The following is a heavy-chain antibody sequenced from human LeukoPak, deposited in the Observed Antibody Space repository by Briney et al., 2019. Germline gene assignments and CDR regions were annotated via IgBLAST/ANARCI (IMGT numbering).Heavy chain of an antibody. J-gene: IGHJ4*02. CDR1: GFTFSNYW. CDR3: ARFEGYDILTGYSYYFDY. Sequence: GSLRLSCATSGFTFSNYWMSWIRQPPGKGLEWIGYVYSSGSTNYSPSFKSRVTILVDTSKNQFSLKLSSVSAADTAVYYCARFEGYDILTGYSYYFDYWGQGTLVTVSS. V-gene: IGHV4-59*01. CDR2: VYSSGST. D-gene: IGHD3-9*01.